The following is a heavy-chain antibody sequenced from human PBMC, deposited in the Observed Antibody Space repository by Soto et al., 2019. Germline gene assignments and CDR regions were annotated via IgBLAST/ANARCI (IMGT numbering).Heavy chain of an antibody. CDR1: PFTFPDYY. CDR2: ISRDGGST. J-gene: IGHJ4*02. CDR3: AKLLTIAAAGTVDY. D-gene: IGHD6-13*01. V-gene: IGHV3-11*01. Sequence: PGGSLRLSFAASPFTFPDYYMTWIRQAPGKGLEWVSYISRDGGSTTYADSVKARFTVSRDNARSSLFLQMDSLTADDTALYYCAKLLTIAAAGTVDYWALRTLVTVSS.